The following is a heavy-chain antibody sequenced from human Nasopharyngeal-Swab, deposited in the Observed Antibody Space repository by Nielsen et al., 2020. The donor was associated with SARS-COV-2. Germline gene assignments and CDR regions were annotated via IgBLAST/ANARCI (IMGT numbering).Heavy chain of an antibody. CDR1: GFTFSNAW. CDR2: IESKTDGGTT. CDR3: TTAQSLYYYYMDV. Sequence: GESLKISCAASGFTFSNAWMSWVRQAPGKGLEWVGRIESKTDGGTTDYAAPVKGRFTISRDDSKNTLYLQMNSLKTEDTAVYYCTTAQSLYYYYMDVWGKGTTVTVSS. V-gene: IGHV3-15*04. J-gene: IGHJ6*03.